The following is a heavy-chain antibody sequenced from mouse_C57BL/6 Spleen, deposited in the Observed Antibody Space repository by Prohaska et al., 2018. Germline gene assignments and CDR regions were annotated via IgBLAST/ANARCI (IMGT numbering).Heavy chain of an antibody. CDR1: GYTFTSYG. CDR2: IYPRSGNT. D-gene: IGHD1-1*01. CDR3: ARSHTVVATGYWYFDV. J-gene: IGHJ1*03. Sequence: QVQLQQSGAELARPGASVKLSCKASGYTFTSYGISWVKQRTGQGLEWIGEIYPRSGNTYYNEKFKGKATLTADKASSTAYMELRSLTSEDSAVYFCARSHTVVATGYWYFDVWGTGTTVTVSS. V-gene: IGHV1-81*01.